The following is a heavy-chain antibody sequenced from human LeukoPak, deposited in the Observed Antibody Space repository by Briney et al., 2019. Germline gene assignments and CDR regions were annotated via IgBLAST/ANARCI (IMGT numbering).Heavy chain of an antibody. CDR1: GGSISSYY. CDR3: ARAHSSSWPYIDY. CDR2: IYYSGST. J-gene: IGHJ4*02. D-gene: IGHD6-13*01. V-gene: IGHV4-59*01. Sequence: SETLSLTCTVSGGSISSYYWSWIRQPPGKGLEWIGYIYYSGSTNYNPSLKSRVTISVDTSKNQFSLKLSSVTAADTAVYYCARAHSSSWPYIDYWGQGTLVTVSS.